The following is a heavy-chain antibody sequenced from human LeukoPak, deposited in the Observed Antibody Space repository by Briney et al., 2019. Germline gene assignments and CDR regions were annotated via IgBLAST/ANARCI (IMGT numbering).Heavy chain of an antibody. CDR3: TRDSGIYNWFDP. CDR2: IDKKDKGYATAT. V-gene: IGHV3-73*01. Sequence: AGGSLKLSCAASGFTFSGSAIHWVRQSSGKGLEWVGQIDKKDKGYATATAYAASVKGRFTISRDDSINTAYLQMKSLKTEDTALYYRTRDSGIYNWFDPWGQGTLVTVSS. D-gene: IGHD1-26*01. J-gene: IGHJ5*02. CDR1: GFTFSGSA.